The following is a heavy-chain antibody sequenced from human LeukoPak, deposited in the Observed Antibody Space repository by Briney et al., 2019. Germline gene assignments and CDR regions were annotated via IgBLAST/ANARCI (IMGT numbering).Heavy chain of an antibody. D-gene: IGHD6-19*01. CDR2: ISYDGSNK. CDR3: AKDAHSSGWYLTASFFDC. J-gene: IGHJ4*02. CDR1: GFTFSSYG. V-gene: IGHV3-30*18. Sequence: GGSLRLSCAASGFTFSSYGMHWVRRAPGKGPEWVAVISYDGSNKYYADSVKGRFTISRDNSKNTLYLQMNSLRAEDTAVYYCAKDAHSSGWYLTASFFDCWGQGTLVTVSS.